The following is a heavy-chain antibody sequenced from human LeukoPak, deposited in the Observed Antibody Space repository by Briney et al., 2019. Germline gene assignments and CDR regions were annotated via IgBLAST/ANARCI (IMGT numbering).Heavy chain of an antibody. CDR1: GFTFSSYA. J-gene: IGHJ4*02. D-gene: IGHD3-10*01. CDR2: ISGSGGST. Sequence: PGGSLRLSCVASGFTFSSYAMSWVRQAPGKGLEWVSAISGSGGSTYYADSVKGRFTISRDNSKNTLYLQMNSLRAEDTAVYYCAKDTMVRGVIISGLSYFDYWGQGTLVTVSS. CDR3: AKDTMVRGVIISGLSYFDY. V-gene: IGHV3-23*01.